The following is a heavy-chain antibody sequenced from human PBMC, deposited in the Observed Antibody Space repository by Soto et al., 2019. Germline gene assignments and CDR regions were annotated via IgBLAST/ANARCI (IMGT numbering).Heavy chain of an antibody. CDR2: TYYRSKSFH. V-gene: IGHV6-1*01. J-gene: IGHJ3*01. CDR3: ARGNALDV. D-gene: IGHD3-10*01. CDR1: GDSVSSDITS. Sequence: QGQLQQSGPGLVKPSQTLSLTCAISGDSVSSDITSWNWIRQSPSRGLEWLGRTYYRSKSFHDYAASVKSRITINPNTSTNQFSLELNSITPEDTAVYYCARGNALDVWGQGTVVTVSS.